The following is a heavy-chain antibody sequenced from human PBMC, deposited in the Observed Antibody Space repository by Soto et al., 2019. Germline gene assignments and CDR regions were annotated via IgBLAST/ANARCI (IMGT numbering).Heavy chain of an antibody. Sequence: AGGSLRLSCAASGFTFSSYGMHWVRQAPGKGLEWVAVISYDGSNKYYADSVKGRFTISRDNSKNTLYLQMNSLKAEDTAVYYCAKAAVAVSFDYWGQGTLVTVSS. D-gene: IGHD6-19*01. CDR2: ISYDGSNK. J-gene: IGHJ4*02. V-gene: IGHV3-30*18. CDR1: GFTFSSYG. CDR3: AKAAVAVSFDY.